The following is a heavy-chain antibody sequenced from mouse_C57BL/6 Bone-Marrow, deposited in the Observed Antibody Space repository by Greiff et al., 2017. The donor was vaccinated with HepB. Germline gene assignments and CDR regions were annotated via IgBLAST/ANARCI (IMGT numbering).Heavy chain of an antibody. CDR3: ARPTTTVVATRYFDV. CDR2: IDPSDSYT. CDR1: GYTFTSYW. Sequence: VQLQQPGAELVKPGASVKLSCKASGYTFTSYWMQWVKQRPGQGLEWIGEIDPSDSYTNYNQKFKGKATLTVDTSSSTAYMQLSSLTSEDSAVYYCARPTTTVVATRYFDVWGTGTTVTVSS. D-gene: IGHD1-1*01. J-gene: IGHJ1*03. V-gene: IGHV1-50*01.